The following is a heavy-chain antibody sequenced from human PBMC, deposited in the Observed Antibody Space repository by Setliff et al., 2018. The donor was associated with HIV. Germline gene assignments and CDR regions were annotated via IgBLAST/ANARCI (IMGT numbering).Heavy chain of an antibody. CDR1: GYTFTDYF. D-gene: IGHD6-25*01. CDR3: AKWVDDNSEGSYYHYMDV. Sequence: ASVKVSCKSSGYTFTDYFIHWVRQAPGQGLEWMGWISAYNGNTNYAQKFQGRVTMTTDTSTSTVYMELTSLTSDDTAVYYCAKWVDDNSEGSYYHYMDVWGNGASVTSP. J-gene: IGHJ6*03. V-gene: IGHV1-18*04. CDR2: ISAYNGNT.